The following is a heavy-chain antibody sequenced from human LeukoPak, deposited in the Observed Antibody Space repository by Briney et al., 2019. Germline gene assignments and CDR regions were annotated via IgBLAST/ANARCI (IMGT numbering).Heavy chain of an antibody. Sequence: PGGSLRLSCAASGFTFSSYSMNWVRQAPGKGLEWVSSISSSSSYIYYADSVKGRFTISRDNAKNSLYLQMNSLRAEDTAVYYCARDGGYNPSPFDYWGQGALVTVSS. J-gene: IGHJ4*02. CDR1: GFTFSSYS. CDR3: ARDGGYNPSPFDY. V-gene: IGHV3-21*01. CDR2: ISSSSSYI. D-gene: IGHD1-14*01.